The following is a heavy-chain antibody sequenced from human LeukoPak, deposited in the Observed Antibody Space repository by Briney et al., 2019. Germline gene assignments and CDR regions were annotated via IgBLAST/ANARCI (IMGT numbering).Heavy chain of an antibody. J-gene: IGHJ4*02. CDR3: ARYDSSGYYDY. D-gene: IGHD3-22*01. CDR2: INPNSGGT. V-gene: IGHV1-2*02. CDR1: GYTFTGYY. Sequence: ASVKVSCKASGYTFTGYYMHWVRQAPGQGLEWMGWINPNSGGTNFAQNFQGRVTMTRDTSISTAYMELSRLRSDDTAVYYCARYDSSGYYDYWGQGTLVTVSS.